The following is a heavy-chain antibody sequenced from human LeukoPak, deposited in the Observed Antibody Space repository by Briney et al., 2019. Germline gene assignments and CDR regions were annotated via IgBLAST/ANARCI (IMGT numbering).Heavy chain of an antibody. V-gene: IGHV3-21*01. Sequence: PGGSLRLSCAASGFTFRSYTMNWVRQAPGKGLEWVSSISSSSSYIYYADSMKGRFTISRDNAKNSLYLQMNSLRAEDTAVYYCARDRVVAPYYFDYWGQGTPVTVSS. CDR2: ISSSSSYI. J-gene: IGHJ4*02. CDR3: ARDRVVAPYYFDY. D-gene: IGHD5-12*01. CDR1: GFTFRSYT.